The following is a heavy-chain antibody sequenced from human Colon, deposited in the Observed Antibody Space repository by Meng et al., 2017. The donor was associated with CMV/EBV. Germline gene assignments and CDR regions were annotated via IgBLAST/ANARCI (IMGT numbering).Heavy chain of an antibody. D-gene: IGHD6-19*01. V-gene: IGHV3-23*01. CDR3: ARPGLTVAGTRWFDP. Sequence: GESLKISCAASGFTFSNYAMSWVRQAPGKGLEWVSAIGADGAGIFYADSVKGRFTISEDNSKHTLFLQMNNLRAEDTALYYCARPGLTVAGTRWFDPWGQGTLVTVSS. CDR1: GFTFSNYA. J-gene: IGHJ5*02. CDR2: IGADGAGI.